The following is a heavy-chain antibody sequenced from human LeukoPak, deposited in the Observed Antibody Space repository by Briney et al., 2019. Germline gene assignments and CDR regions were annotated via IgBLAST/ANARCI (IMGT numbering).Heavy chain of an antibody. V-gene: IGHV3-23*01. CDR1: GFTFNGCA. D-gene: IGHD2-2*02. CDR3: AKYTERAFDV. CDR2: ISPTGAGT. Sequence: GGSLRLSCAASGFTFNGCAMSWVRQAPGEGVEWVSTISPTGAGTYYADSVKGLFTISRDNSKNTLYLEMNSLRAEDTAVYYCAKYTERAFDVWGQGTTVTVSS. J-gene: IGHJ3*01.